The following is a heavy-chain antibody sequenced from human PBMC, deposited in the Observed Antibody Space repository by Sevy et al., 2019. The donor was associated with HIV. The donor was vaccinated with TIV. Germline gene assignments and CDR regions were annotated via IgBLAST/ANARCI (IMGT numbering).Heavy chain of an antibody. D-gene: IGHD1-26*01. J-gene: IGHJ4*02. CDR2: TYYNGNI. V-gene: IGHV4-59*08. CDR3: SGENAWGRGYS. CDR1: GGSITSLY. Sequence: SETLSLTCTVSGGSITSLYWNWIRQPPGKGLEWIANTYYNGNINYNPSLKSQVTLPLDASKNQLALRPSSVTASDTAMYYCSGENAWGRGYSWGQGTLVTVSS.